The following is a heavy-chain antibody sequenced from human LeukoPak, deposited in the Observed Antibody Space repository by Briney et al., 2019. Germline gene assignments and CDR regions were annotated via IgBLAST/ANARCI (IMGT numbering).Heavy chain of an antibody. Sequence: ASVKVSCKASGYTFTGYYMHWVRQAPGQGLEWMGWINPNSGGTNYAQKFQGRVTMTRDTSISTAYMELSRLRSDDTAVYYCARDQTRRLRRGLGWFDPWGQGTLVTVSS. CDR2: INPNSGGT. J-gene: IGHJ5*02. D-gene: IGHD2-8*01. V-gene: IGHV1-2*02. CDR1: GYTFTGYY. CDR3: ARDQTRRLRRGLGWFDP.